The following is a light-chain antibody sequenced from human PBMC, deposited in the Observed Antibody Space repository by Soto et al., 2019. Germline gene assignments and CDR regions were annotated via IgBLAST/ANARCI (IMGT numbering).Light chain of an antibody. CDR2: WAS. CDR1: QSVLYTSKKKNS. CDR3: QQNNDTPWT. V-gene: IGKV4-1*01. J-gene: IGKJ1*01. Sequence: DIVMTQSPDSLAVSLGERATINCKSSQSVLYTSKKKNSLAWYQQKPGQPPKLLIYWASTRESGVPERFSGSGAETYFTLTISTVQAEDVAIYYCQQNNDTPWTFGEGTKVEIK.